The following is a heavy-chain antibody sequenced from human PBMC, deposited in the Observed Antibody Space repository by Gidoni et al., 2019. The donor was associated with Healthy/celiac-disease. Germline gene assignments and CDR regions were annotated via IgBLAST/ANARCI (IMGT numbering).Heavy chain of an antibody. CDR1: GYTYTSYA. D-gene: IGHD1-26*01. J-gene: IGHJ6*03. V-gene: IGHV1-3*01. CDR2: INAGNGNT. CDR3: ARVPREGRGYYYYYYMDV. Sequence: DQLVQSGAEGKKPGASVKVSCKATGYTYTSYAMHWVRQAPGQRLEWMGWINAGNGNTKYSQKFQGRVTITRDTSARTAYMELSSLRSADTAVYYCARVPREGRGYYYYYYMDVWGKGTTVTVSS.